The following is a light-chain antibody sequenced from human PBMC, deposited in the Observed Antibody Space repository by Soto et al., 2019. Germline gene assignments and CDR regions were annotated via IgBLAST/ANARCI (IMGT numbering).Light chain of an antibody. CDR3: QQSYSTRWT. CDR1: QSLSGN. Sequence: EIVMTQSPATLAVSPGDTATLSCGASQSLSGNLAWYQQKPGQAPRLLIFRASTRATGVPARFSGRGSGTDFTLTISSLQPEDFATYYCQQSYSTRWTFGQGTKVDIK. V-gene: IGKV3-15*01. J-gene: IGKJ1*01. CDR2: RAS.